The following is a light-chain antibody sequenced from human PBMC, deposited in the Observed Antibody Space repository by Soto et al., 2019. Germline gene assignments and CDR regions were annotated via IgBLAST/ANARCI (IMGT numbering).Light chain of an antibody. J-gene: IGKJ1*01. V-gene: IGKV1-5*01. CDR1: QSFTSW. Sequence: DIQMTQSPSTLSASVVERLTITCRASQSFTSWLAWYQQKPGKAPKLLIHDSSNLESGVPSRFSGSGSGTEFTLTTTSLQSEDFAVYYCQQYNSWPRTFGQGTKVDI. CDR3: QQYNSWPRT. CDR2: DSS.